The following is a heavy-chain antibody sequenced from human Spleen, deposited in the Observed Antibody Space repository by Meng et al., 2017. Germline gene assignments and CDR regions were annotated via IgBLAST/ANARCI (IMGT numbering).Heavy chain of an antibody. CDR1: GGSISSTSFF. V-gene: IGHV4-39*07. J-gene: IGHJ4*02. CDR3: ARVRSKWGSGPLDY. D-gene: IGHD1-26*01. Sequence: SETLSLTCTVSGGSISSTSFFWGWIRQPPGKGLEWIGTVHYSGTTYYNLSLKSRVTISRDTSKNQFSLKLYSVTAADTAVYYCARVRSKWGSGPLDYWGQGTLVTVSS. CDR2: VHYSGTT.